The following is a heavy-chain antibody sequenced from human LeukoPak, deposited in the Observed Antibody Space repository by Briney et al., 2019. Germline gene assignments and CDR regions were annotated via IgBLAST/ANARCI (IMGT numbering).Heavy chain of an antibody. Sequence: PVGSLRLSCAASGFTFRSYAMSWGRQAPGEGLWCVSAISGSGGSTYYAHSVKGRFTISRDNSKNTLYLQMHSLRAQDAAVYYCAKPRRSGYHVASEAPWGQGPLVTVPS. V-gene: IGHV3-23*01. CDR2: ISGSGGST. D-gene: IGHD5-12*01. J-gene: IGHJ5*02. CDR1: GFTFRSYA. CDR3: AKPRRSGYHVASEAP.